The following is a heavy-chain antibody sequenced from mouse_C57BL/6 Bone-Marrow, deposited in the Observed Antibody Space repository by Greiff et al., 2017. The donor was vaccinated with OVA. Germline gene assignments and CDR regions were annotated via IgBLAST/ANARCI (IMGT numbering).Heavy chain of an antibody. Sequence: EVQLVESEGGLVQPGSSMKLSCTASGFTFSDYYMAWVRQVPEKGLEWVANINYDGSSTYYLDSLKSRFNISRDNAKNILYLQMSSLKSEDTATYYYARGTIYYDYLRRPEFADWGQGTLVTVSA. J-gene: IGHJ3*01. D-gene: IGHD2-4*01. V-gene: IGHV5-16*01. CDR3: ARGTIYYDYLRRPEFAD. CDR1: GFTFSDYY. CDR2: INYDGSST.